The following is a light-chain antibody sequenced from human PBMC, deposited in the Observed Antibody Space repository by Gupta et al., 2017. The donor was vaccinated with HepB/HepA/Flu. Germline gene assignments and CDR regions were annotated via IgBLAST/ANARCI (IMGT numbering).Light chain of an antibody. V-gene: IGLV1-47*01. CDR2: RKN. J-gene: IGLJ2*01. Sequence: QAVLTQPPSASGTPGQRVTISCSGSSSNTGSNYVYWYQHRPGTAPKRPINRKNQRPSAVPDRFSGSTSGTSASLAIRALRSEDEADYYCSAWDASLSGPVVFGGGTKLTVL. CDR3: SAWDASLSGPVV. CDR1: SSNTGSNY.